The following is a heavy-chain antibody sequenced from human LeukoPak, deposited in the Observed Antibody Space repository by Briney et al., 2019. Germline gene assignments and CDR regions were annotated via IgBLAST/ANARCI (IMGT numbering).Heavy chain of an antibody. V-gene: IGHV1-24*01. Sequence: GASVKVSCKVSGYTLTELSMHWVRQAPGKGLEWMGGFDPEDGETIYAQKFQGRVTMPEDTSTDTAYLELSSLRSEDTAVYYCATAHTVTYAFDIWGQGTMVTVSS. D-gene: IGHD4-17*01. CDR3: ATAHTVTYAFDI. CDR1: GYTLTELS. CDR2: FDPEDGET. J-gene: IGHJ3*02.